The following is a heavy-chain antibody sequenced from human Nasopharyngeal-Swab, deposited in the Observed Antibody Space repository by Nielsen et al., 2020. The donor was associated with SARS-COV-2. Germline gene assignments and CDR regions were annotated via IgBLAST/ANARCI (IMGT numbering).Heavy chain of an antibody. CDR3: AGGRYTAWSTSYYCDY. V-gene: IGHV4-31*03. D-gene: IGHD5-18*01. CDR1: GGSISSGGYY. Sequence: SETLSLTCTVSGGSISSGGYYWSWIRQHPGKGLEWIGYIYYSGSTYYNPSLKSRVTISVDTSKNQFLLKLTSVTAADTAVFFCAGGRYTAWSTSYYCDYWGQVTLVTVSS. J-gene: IGHJ4*02. CDR2: IYYSGST.